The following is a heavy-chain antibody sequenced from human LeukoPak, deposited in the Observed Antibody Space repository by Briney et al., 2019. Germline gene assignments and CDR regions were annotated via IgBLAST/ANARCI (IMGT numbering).Heavy chain of an antibody. CDR2: INPNSGDP. J-gene: IGHJ4*02. D-gene: IGHD3-22*01. CDR1: GYTFSDSY. V-gene: IGHV1-2*06. Sequence: ASVKVSCKTSGYTFSDSYIHWVRQAPGQGLEWMGRINPNSGDPNYPQKFQGRVTMTRDTSISTAYMELSRLRSDDTAVYYCARGSSLYAYYYDSSGYYRYWGQGTLVTVSS. CDR3: ARGSSLYAYYYDSSGYYRY.